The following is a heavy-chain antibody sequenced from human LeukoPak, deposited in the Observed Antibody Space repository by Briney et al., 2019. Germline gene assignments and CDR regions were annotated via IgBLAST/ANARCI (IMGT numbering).Heavy chain of an antibody. Sequence: PSETLSLTCTVSGGSISSGGYYWSWIRQHPGKDLEWIWYIHYSGSTYYTASLKSRITISVATSKNQFALKLNSVTAADTAVYYCARVIVLRGRHIDSWGQGTLVTVSS. V-gene: IGHV4-31*03. J-gene: IGHJ4*02. CDR3: ARVIVLRGRHIDS. CDR1: GGSISSGGYY. CDR2: IHYSGST. D-gene: IGHD3-10*01.